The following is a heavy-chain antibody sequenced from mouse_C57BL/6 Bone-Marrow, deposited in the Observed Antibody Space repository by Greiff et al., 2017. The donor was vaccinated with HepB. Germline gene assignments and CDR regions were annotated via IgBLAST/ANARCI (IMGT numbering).Heavy chain of an antibody. Sequence: VQLVESGAELVRPGASVKLSCKASGYTFTDYYINWVKQRPGQGLEWIARIYPGSGNTYYNEKFKGKATLTAEKASSTAYMQLSSLTSEDSAVYFCARLGVPFRPFDYWGQGTTLTVSS. CDR2: IYPGSGNT. CDR1: GYTFTDYY. V-gene: IGHV1-76*01. J-gene: IGHJ2*01. CDR3: ARLGVPFRPFDY.